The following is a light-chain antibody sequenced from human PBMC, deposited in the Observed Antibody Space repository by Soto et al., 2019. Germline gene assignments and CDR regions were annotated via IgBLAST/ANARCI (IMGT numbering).Light chain of an antibody. CDR2: HAS. CDR1: QSISSW. V-gene: IGKV1-5*01. J-gene: IGKJ2*01. Sequence: DIQMTQSPSTLSASVGDRVTITCRASQSISSWLAWYQQKPGKAPDLLIYHASSLETGVPSRFSGSGSGTEFTLTISNLHPDDFATYYCQQYNSYWYTFGQGTKLELK. CDR3: QQYNSYWYT.